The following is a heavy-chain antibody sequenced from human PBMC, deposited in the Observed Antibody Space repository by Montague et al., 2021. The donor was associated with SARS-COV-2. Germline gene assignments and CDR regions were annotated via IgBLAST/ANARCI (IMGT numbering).Heavy chain of an antibody. J-gene: IGHJ3*02. CDR1: GGSITGYY. V-gene: IGHV4-59*01. CDR3: VGDHPYGGPRGAYDI. Sequence: SETLSLTCTVSGGSITGYYWSWLRRSPGKGLEWIAYIYDGGAVNYNPSLGSRVTISIDTSKNQLSLKVNSVTAADTAVYYCVGDHPYGGPRGAYDIWGQGTVVTVSS. CDR2: IYDGGAV. D-gene: IGHD4-23*01.